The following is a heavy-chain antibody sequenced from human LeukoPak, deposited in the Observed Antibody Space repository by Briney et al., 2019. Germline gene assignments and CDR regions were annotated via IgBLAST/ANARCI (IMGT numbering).Heavy chain of an antibody. V-gene: IGHV4-61*01. Sequence: SETLSLTCTVSGGSISSGSYYWSWIRQPPGKGLEWIGYIYYSGSTNYNPSLKSRVTISLDTSRNQFSLKLNSVTAADTAVYYCAKSNGYGLIGIWGQGTMVTVSS. D-gene: IGHD3-22*01. CDR2: IYYSGST. CDR1: GGSISSGSYY. CDR3: AKSNGYGLIGI. J-gene: IGHJ3*02.